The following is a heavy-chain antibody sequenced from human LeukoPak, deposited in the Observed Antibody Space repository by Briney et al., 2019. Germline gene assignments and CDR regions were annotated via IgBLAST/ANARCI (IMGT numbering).Heavy chain of an antibody. V-gene: IGHV4-59*08. CDR3: ARHLRGSLTAIYYQYGLDV. J-gene: IGHJ6*02. CDR1: GGSISSHY. CDR2: IYYSGST. Sequence: PSETLSLTCTVSGGSISSHYWSWIRQPPGEGLEWIGYIYYSGSTKYNPSLKGRVTLSVDTSKYQLSLELTSVTAADTAVYYCARHLRGSLTAIYYQYGLDVWGQGTAVPISS. D-gene: IGHD2-21*02.